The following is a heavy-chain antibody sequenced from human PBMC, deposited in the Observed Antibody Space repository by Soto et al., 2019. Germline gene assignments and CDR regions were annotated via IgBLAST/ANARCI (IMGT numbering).Heavy chain of an antibody. CDR1: GFTFSDSS. CDR2: IVVDSGNT. CDR3: ATANNTSPFDF. D-gene: IGHD1-26*01. V-gene: IGHV1-58*01. Sequence: SMKVSCKASGFTFSDSSVQCVRQARGQRLEWIGRIVVDSGNTKYAQRFTERVTISWDMSTTTAFMELRSLRSEDTAVYYCATANNTSPFDFWGLGTLVTSPQ. J-gene: IGHJ4*02.